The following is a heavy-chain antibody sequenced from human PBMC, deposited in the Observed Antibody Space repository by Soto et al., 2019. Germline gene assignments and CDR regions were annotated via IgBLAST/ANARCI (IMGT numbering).Heavy chain of an antibody. V-gene: IGHV4-31*03. CDR2: IYYSGST. J-gene: IGHJ4*02. CDR3: AGRRRDGYNHDY. Sequence: QVQLQESGPGLVKPSQTLSLTCTVSGGSISSGGYYWSWIRQHPGKGLEWIGYIYYSGSTYYNPSLKCRVTISVDTSKNQFSLKLSSVTAADTAVYYCAGRRRDGYNHDYWGQGTLVTVSS. CDR1: GGSISSGGYY. D-gene: IGHD5-12*01.